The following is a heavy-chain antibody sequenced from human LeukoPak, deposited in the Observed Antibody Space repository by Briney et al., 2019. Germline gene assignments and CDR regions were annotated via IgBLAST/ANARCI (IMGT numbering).Heavy chain of an antibody. CDR1: GYTFTGYY. CDR2: INPNSGGT. Sequence: ASVKVSCTASGYTFTGYYMHWVRQAPGQGLEWMGWINPNSGGTNYAQKFQGRVTMTRDTSISTAYMELSRLRSDDTAVYYCARDLSSRYYFDYWGQGTLVTVSS. CDR3: ARDLSSRYYFDY. D-gene: IGHD6-13*01. J-gene: IGHJ4*02. V-gene: IGHV1-2*02.